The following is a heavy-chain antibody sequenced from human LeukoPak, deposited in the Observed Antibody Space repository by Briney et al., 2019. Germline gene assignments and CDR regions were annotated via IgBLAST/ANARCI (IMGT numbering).Heavy chain of an antibody. CDR3: ATNVVVVAAPLRY. J-gene: IGHJ4*02. CDR1: GFTFSSFS. D-gene: IGHD2-15*01. V-gene: IGHV3-21*04. Sequence: PGGSLRLSCAASGFTFSSFSMNWIRQAPGKGLEWVSSISSSGAYIYYADSMKGRFTISRDNSKNTLYLQMNSLRAEDTAVYYCATNVVVVAAPLRYWGQGTLVTVSS. CDR2: ISSSGAYI.